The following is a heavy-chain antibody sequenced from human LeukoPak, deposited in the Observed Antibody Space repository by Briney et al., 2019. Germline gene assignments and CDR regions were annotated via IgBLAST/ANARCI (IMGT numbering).Heavy chain of an antibody. V-gene: IGHV3-48*01. CDR2: ISSSSSTI. J-gene: IGHJ6*03. CDR3: ARGRSRIFGYMDV. Sequence: GGSLRLSCAASGFTFSSYSMNWVRQAPGKGLEWVSYISSSSSTIYYADSVKGRFTISRDNAKNSLYLQMNSLRAEDTAVYYCARGRSRIFGYMDVWGKGTTVTVSS. CDR1: GFTFSSYS. D-gene: IGHD2-15*01.